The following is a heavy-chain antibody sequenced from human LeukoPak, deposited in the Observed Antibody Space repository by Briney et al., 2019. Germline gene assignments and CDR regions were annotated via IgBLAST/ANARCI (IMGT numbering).Heavy chain of an antibody. CDR1: GGSFSGYY. V-gene: IGHV4-34*01. CDR2: INHSGST. D-gene: IGHD1-26*01. Sequence: SETLSLTCAVYGGSFSGYYWSWIRQPPGKGLEWIGEINHSGSTNYNPPLKSRVTISVDTSKNQFSLKLSSVTAADTAVYYCASRIVGATPSLYYYGMDVWGQGTTVTVSS. J-gene: IGHJ6*02. CDR3: ASRIVGATPSLYYYGMDV.